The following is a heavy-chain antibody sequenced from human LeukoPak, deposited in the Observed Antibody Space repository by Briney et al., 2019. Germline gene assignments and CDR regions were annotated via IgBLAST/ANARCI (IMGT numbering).Heavy chain of an antibody. CDR2: IYYNGST. V-gene: IGHV4-59*01. CDR1: GGSISSYY. Sequence: PWETLSLTCTVSGGSISSYYWSWIRQPPGKGLERIGYIYYNGSTNYNPSLKSRVTLSVDTSKNQFSLKLSSVTAADTAVYYCAREGMNSGSYVAWDYWGQGTLVTVSS. J-gene: IGHJ4*02. CDR3: AREGMNSGSYVAWDY. D-gene: IGHD1-26*01.